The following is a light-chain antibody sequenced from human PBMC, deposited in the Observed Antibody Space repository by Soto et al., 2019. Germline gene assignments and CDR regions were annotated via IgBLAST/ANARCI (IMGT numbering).Light chain of an antibody. CDR3: FSHGSGDSHV. CDR1: SSDIGAYNY. CDR2: GVT. J-gene: IGLJ1*01. Sequence: QSVLTQPASVSGSPGQSITISYTGTSSDIGAYNYVSWYQQYPGKAPKLMIYGVTNRPSGVSNRFSGSKTGNTASLTISGLQAEDEADYYCFSHGSGDSHVFGTGTKVTVL. V-gene: IGLV2-14*01.